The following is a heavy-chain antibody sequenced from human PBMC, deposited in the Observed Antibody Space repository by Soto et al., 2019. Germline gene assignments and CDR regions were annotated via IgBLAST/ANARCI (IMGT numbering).Heavy chain of an antibody. CDR3: ARLTGYSFNFDY. V-gene: IGHV4-59*08. Sequence: PSETLSLTCTVSGGSISSYYGSWIGQPPGKGLEWIGYIYYSGSTNYNPSLKSRVTISVDTSKNQFSLKLSSVTTADTAVYYCARLTGYSFNFDYWGQGTLVTVS. CDR1: GGSISSYY. D-gene: IGHD6-13*01. J-gene: IGHJ4*02. CDR2: IYYSGST.